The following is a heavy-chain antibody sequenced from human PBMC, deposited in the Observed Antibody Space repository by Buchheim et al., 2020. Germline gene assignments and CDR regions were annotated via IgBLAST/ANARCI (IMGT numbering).Heavy chain of an antibody. J-gene: IGHJ5*02. CDR1: GGSISSGGYY. D-gene: IGHD2-15*01. V-gene: IGHV4-31*03. Sequence: QVQLQESGPGLVKPSQTLSLTCTVSGGSISSGGYYWSWIRQHPGKGLEWIGYIYYSGSTYYNPSLKSRVTISVDPSKNQFSLKLSSVTAADTAVYYWARGLGYCSGGSCYSGSLNPYNWFDPWGQGTL. CDR3: ARGLGYCSGGSCYSGSLNPYNWFDP. CDR2: IYYSGST.